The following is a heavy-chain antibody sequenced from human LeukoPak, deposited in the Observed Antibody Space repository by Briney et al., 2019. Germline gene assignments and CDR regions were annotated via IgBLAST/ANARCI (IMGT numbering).Heavy chain of an antibody. J-gene: IGHJ3*02. V-gene: IGHV4-39*07. CDR3: AKSNGYGLIDI. CDR2: SFYSGSA. D-gene: IGHD3-10*01. Sequence: SETLSLTCTVSGGSISTRNYYWGWIRQPPGKGLEWIGNSFYSGSAYYGPSLQRRLPIPLDTPRNHFSLKLNSLTAADTAVYYCAKSNGYGLIDIWGRGTMVTVSS. CDR1: GGSISTRNYY.